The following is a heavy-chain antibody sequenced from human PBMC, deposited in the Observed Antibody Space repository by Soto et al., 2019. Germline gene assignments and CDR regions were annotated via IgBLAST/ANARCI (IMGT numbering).Heavy chain of an antibody. CDR3: ARVHVMVVAGSTFDY. J-gene: IGHJ4*01. D-gene: IGHD6-19*01. V-gene: IGHV4-38-2*02. Sequence: LSLTCTVSGYSLSSGSYWAWIRQPPGKGPEWIASIYHGGTTFYNPSLKSRITISVDTSNNQFSLKLTSVTAADTAVYYCARVHVMVVAGSTFDYWGHGTLVTVSS. CDR2: IYHGGTT. CDR1: GYSLSSGSY.